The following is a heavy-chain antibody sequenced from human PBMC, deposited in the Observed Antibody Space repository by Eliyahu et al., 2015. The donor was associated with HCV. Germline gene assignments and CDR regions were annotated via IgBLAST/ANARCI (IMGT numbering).Heavy chain of an antibody. CDR1: GFTTGVNT. V-gene: IGHV3-53*04. CDR3: ASGIVGVTDEYFQH. CDR2: IYSGGTT. Sequence: EVQLVESGGGLVQPGGSLRLSCAASGFTTGVNTMXWVRQAPGKGLEWVSVIYSGGTTYYADSVKGRFTISRHNSKNILYLQMNSLRTEDTAVYYCASGIVGVTDEYFQHWGQGTLVTVSS. J-gene: IGHJ1*01. D-gene: IGHD1-26*01.